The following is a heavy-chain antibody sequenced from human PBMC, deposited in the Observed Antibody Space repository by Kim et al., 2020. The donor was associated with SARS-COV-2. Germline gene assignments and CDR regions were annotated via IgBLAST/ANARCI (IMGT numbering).Heavy chain of an antibody. V-gene: IGHV4-31*03. D-gene: IGHD3-10*01. Sequence: SETLSLTCTVSGGSISSGGYYWSWIRQHPGKGLEWIGYIYYSGSTYYNPSLKSRVTISVDTSKNQFSLKLSSVTAADTAVYYCARVLGTPELLWFGSHGNRWFDPWGQGTLVTVSS. CDR2: IYYSGST. CDR3: ARVLGTPELLWFGSHGNRWFDP. J-gene: IGHJ5*02. CDR1: GGSISSGGYY.